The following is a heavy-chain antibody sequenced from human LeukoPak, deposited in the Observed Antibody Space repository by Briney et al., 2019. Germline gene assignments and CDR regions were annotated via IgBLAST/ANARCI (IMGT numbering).Heavy chain of an antibody. CDR2: MYSGGNT. D-gene: IGHD4-17*01. Sequence: GGSLRLSCAASGITVSSDYMSWVRQAPGKGLEWVSVMYSGGNTYYADSVKGRFTISRDKSKNTLYLQMNSLRAEDTAVYYCARGIGSTVFFDHWGQGALVTVSS. CDR1: GITVSSDY. J-gene: IGHJ4*02. CDR3: ARGIGSTVFFDH. V-gene: IGHV3-53*01.